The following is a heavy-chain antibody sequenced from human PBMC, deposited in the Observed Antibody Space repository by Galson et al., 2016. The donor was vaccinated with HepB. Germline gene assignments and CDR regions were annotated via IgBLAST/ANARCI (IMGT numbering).Heavy chain of an antibody. CDR1: GFTFSIYD. Sequence: SLRLSCAASGFTFSIYDMHWVRQAPGSGLEWVSTLADDGAATYYAGSVKGRFTISGDSSKTTLYLQMNSLRVADTAVCYCARGAGPGKVDWFDPWGQGTLITVSS. V-gene: IGHV3-23*01. J-gene: IGHJ5*02. D-gene: IGHD6-13*01. CDR2: LADDGAAT. CDR3: ARGAGPGKVDWFDP.